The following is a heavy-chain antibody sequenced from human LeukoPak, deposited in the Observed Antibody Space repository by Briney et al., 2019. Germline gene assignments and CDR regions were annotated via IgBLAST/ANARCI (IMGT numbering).Heavy chain of an antibody. V-gene: IGHV4-34*01. CDR3: ARGPWPSSGSPKYFQH. J-gene: IGHJ1*01. Sequence: SETLSLTCAVYGGSFSGYYWNWIRQPPGKGLEWIGEINHSGSTNYSPSLKSRVTISVDTSKNQFPLKLSSVTAADTAVYYCARGPWPSSGSPKYFQHWGQGTLVTVSS. CDR2: INHSGST. D-gene: IGHD3-22*01. CDR1: GGSFSGYY.